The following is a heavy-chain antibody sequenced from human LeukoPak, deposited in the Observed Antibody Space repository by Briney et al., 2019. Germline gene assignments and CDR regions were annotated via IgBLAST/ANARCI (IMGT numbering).Heavy chain of an antibody. D-gene: IGHD6-6*01. CDR2: INHSGST. CDR1: GGSFSGYY. V-gene: IGHV4-34*01. J-gene: IGHJ4*02. CDR3: ARGSRQLVY. Sequence: SETLSLTCAVYGGSFSGYYWSWIRQPPGKGLEWIGEINHSGSTNYNPSLKSRVTISVDTSKNQFSLKLSSVTAADTAVYYCARGSRQLVYWGQGTLVTVSS.